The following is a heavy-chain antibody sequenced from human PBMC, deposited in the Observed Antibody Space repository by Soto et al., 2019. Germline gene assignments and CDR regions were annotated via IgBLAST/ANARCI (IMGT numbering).Heavy chain of an antibody. V-gene: IGHV4-31*03. D-gene: IGHD3-16*01. CDR2: IYYSGST. CDR3: AREGGDGIDY. Sequence: SETLSLTCTVSGGSIRSGSHYWSWIRQHPGKGLEGIGYIYYSGSTYYNPSLKSRITISISTSKNQFSLKLTSVTAADTAVYYCAREGGDGIDYWGQGTLVTVSS. J-gene: IGHJ4*02. CDR1: GGSIRSGSHY.